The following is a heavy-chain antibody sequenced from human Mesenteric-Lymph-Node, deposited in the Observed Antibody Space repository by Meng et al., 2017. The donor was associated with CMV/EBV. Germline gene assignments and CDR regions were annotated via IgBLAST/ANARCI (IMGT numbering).Heavy chain of an antibody. CDR3: ARDTYYYGMDV. Sequence: FSCAASGFTFSSSAMSWVRQAPGKGLEWVSMIYSGGTTHYADSVKGRFTISRDNSKNTLYLQMSSLRAEDTAVYYCARDTYYYGMDVWGQGTTVTVSS. CDR1: GFTFSSSA. CDR2: IYSGGTT. V-gene: IGHV3-53*01. J-gene: IGHJ6*02.